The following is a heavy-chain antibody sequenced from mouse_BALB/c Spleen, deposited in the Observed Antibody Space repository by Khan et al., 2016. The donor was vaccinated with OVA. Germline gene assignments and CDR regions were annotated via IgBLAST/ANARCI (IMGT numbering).Heavy chain of an antibody. CDR1: GYTFTSYW. V-gene: IGHV1-69*02. CDR3: AGYGNYFAY. Sequence: QVQLKQPGAELVKPGASVKLSCKASGYTFTSYWMQWVKQRPGQGLEWIGEIDPSDSYTNYNQKFKGKVTLTVDKSSSTAYMQLSSLTSEDAGVYYCAGYGNYFAYWGRGTLVTVS. D-gene: IGHD2-1*01. CDR2: IDPSDSYT. J-gene: IGHJ3*01.